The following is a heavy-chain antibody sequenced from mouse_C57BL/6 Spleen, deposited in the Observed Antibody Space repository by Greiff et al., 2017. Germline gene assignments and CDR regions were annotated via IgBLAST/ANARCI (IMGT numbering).Heavy chain of an antibody. J-gene: IGHJ2*01. Sequence: VQLKESGPELVKPGASVKISCKASGYAFSSSWMNWVKQRPGKGLEWIGRIYPGDGDTNYNGKFKGKATLTADKSSSTAYMQLSSLTSEDSAVYFCARSSPVVADYWGQGTTLTVSS. CDR2: IYPGDGDT. CDR3: ARSSPVVADY. CDR1: GYAFSSSW. V-gene: IGHV1-82*01. D-gene: IGHD1-1*01.